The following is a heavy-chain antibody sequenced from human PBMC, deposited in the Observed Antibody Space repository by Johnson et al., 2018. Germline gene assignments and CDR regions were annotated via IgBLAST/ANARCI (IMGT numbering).Heavy chain of an antibody. Sequence: QVQLQESGPGLVKXSETLSLTCTVSGGSISSASYSWGWIRQPPGKGLEWIGSIYYSGSTYYNPSLKSRVTISVDTSKNQFSLKLSSVTAADTAVFYCARQGQEGYYYDSSGTFQHWGQGTLVTVSS. CDR1: GGSISSASYS. CDR2: IYYSGST. CDR3: ARQGQEGYYYDSSGTFQH. J-gene: IGHJ1*01. D-gene: IGHD3-22*01. V-gene: IGHV4-39*01.